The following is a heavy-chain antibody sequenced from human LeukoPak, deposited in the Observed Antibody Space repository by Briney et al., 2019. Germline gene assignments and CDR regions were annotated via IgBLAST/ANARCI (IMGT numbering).Heavy chain of an antibody. Sequence: ASVKVSCKASGYTFTSYAMHWVRQAPGQRLEWMGWINAGNGNTKYSQKFQGRVTITRDTSASTAYMELSSLRSEDTAVYYCARDGYYDFWSGYYYGMDVRGQGTTVTVSS. V-gene: IGHV1-3*01. D-gene: IGHD3-3*01. J-gene: IGHJ6*02. CDR1: GYTFTSYA. CDR3: ARDGYYDFWSGYYYGMDV. CDR2: INAGNGNT.